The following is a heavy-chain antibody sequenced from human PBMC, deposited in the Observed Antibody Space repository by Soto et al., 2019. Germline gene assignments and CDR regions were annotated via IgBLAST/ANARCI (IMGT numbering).Heavy chain of an antibody. CDR1: GGSFSGYY. CDR3: ARGGFMVRGSFDY. J-gene: IGHJ4*02. CDR2: INHSGST. Sequence: ASETLSLTCAVYGGSFSGYYWSWIRQPPGKGLEWIGEINHSGSTNYNPSLKSRVTISVDTSKNQFSLKLSSVTAADTAVYYCARGGFMVRGSFDYWGQGTLVTVSS. V-gene: IGHV4-34*01. D-gene: IGHD3-10*01.